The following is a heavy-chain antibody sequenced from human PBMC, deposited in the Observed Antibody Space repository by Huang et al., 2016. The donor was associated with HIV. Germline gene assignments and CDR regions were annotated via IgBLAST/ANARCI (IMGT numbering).Heavy chain of an antibody. CDR1: GGTFSSFA. D-gene: IGHD2-15*01. CDR2: ISSIFRVT. CDR3: AGGGANLYYYYHLDV. Sequence: QVQLVQSGAELKKPGSSVRVSCKASGGTFSSFAISWLRQAPGHRREWMGGISSIFRVTNYAEKFQDRVTITADESTSTAYMELSSLRSEDTATYYCAGGGANLYYYYHLDVWGKGTTVTVSS. V-gene: IGHV1-69*13. J-gene: IGHJ6*03.